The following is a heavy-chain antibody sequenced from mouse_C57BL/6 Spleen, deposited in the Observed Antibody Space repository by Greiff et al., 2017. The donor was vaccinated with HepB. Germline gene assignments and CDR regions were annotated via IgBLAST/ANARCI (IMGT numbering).Heavy chain of an antibody. CDR3: TDGSSYGFAY. D-gene: IGHD1-1*01. J-gene: IGHJ3*01. Sequence: VQLQQSGAELVRPGASVTLSCKASGYTFTDYEMHWVKQTPVHGLEWIGAIDPETGGTAYNQKFKGKAILTADKSSSTAYMELRSLTSEDSAVYYCTDGSSYGFAYWGQGTLVTVSA. CDR1: GYTFTDYE. CDR2: IDPETGGT. V-gene: IGHV1-15*01.